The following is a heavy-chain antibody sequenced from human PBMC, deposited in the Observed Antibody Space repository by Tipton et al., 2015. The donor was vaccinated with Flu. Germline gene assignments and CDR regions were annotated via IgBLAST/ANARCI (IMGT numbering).Heavy chain of an antibody. CDR3: ARPGGPAAINPFSYFDF. V-gene: IGHV1-18*04. Sequence: QLVQSGVEVKKPRASVKVSCKASGYTFTDYAINWVRQAPGQGLEWMGWISPFNGNTYYAQKFQGRVTMTADESTNTAYMELRSLRSDDTAVYYCARPGGPAAINPFSYFDFWGQGTLVTVSS. J-gene: IGHJ4*02. CDR2: ISPFNGNT. D-gene: IGHD2-2*01. CDR1: GYTFTDYA.